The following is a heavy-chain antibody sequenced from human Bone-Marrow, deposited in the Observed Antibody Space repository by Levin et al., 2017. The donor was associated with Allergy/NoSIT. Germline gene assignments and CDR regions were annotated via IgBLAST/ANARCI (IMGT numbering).Heavy chain of an antibody. Sequence: SCAASGFTFSSYWMHWVRQAPGKGLVWVSRINSDGSSTSYADSVKGRFTISRDNAKNTLYLQMNSLRAEDTAVYYCAAYYDFWRPYGMDVWGQGTTVTVSS. CDR1: GFTFSSYW. D-gene: IGHD3-3*01. CDR2: INSDGSST. J-gene: IGHJ6*02. CDR3: AAYYDFWRPYGMDV. V-gene: IGHV3-74*01.